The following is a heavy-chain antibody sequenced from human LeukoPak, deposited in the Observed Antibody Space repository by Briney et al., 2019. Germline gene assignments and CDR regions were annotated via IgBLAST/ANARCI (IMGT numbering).Heavy chain of an antibody. D-gene: IGHD2-15*01. CDR2: ISESGGSR. Sequence: GGSLRLSCAASGFTFSTCAMNWVRQAPGKGLEWVSCISESGGSRYYADSVKGRFTISRDNSKNTLHLQVNSLRAEDAAVYYCARGAVSGYCNYMDVWGKGTTVTVSS. V-gene: IGHV3-23*01. CDR1: GFTFSTCA. CDR3: ARGAVSGYCNYMDV. J-gene: IGHJ6*03.